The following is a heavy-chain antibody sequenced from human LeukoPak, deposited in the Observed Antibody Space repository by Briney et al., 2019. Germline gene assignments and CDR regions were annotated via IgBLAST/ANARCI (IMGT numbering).Heavy chain of an antibody. V-gene: IGHV3-30*02. Sequence: GGSLRLSCAASGFTFSSYGMHWVRQAPGKGLEWVAFIRYDGSNKYYADSVKGRFTISRDNSKNTLYLQMNSLRAEDTAVYYCAKDSPTYYDFWSGYNFDYWGQGTLVTVSS. CDR3: AKDSPTYYDFWSGYNFDY. D-gene: IGHD3-3*01. J-gene: IGHJ4*02. CDR1: GFTFSSYG. CDR2: IRYDGSNK.